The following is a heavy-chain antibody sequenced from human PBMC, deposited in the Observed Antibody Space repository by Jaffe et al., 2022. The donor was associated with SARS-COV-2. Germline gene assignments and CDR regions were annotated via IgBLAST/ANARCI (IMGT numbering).Heavy chain of an antibody. CDR1: GSTYRSSA. Sequence: EVQLLESGGGLVQPGGSLRLSCAASGSTYRSSAMSWVRQGPGRGLEWVSTISESGVITNYADLVKGRFTFSRDNSKNTLYLQVNSLRVEDTAVYYCAKGQYYFDLWGRGTLVIVSS. D-gene: IGHD2-2*01. J-gene: IGHJ2*01. CDR3: AKGQYYFDL. CDR2: ISESGVIT. V-gene: IGHV3-23*01.